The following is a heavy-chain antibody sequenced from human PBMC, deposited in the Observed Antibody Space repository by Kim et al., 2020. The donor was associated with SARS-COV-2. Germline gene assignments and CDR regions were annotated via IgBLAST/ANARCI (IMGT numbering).Heavy chain of an antibody. D-gene: IGHD6-13*01. Sequence: GGSLRLSCAASGFTFSSYWMSWVRQAPGKGLEWVANIKQDGSEKYYVDSVKGRFTISRDNAKNSLYLQMNSLRAEDTAVYYCVRISSSWRMDVWGQGTTVTVSS. J-gene: IGHJ6*02. CDR1: GFTFSSYW. CDR2: IKQDGSEK. CDR3: VRISSSWRMDV. V-gene: IGHV3-7*05.